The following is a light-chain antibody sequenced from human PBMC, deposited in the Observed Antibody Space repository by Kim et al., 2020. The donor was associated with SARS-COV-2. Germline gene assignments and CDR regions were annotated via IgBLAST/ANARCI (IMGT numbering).Light chain of an antibody. V-gene: IGKV6-21*02. CDR3: HQSSTSPHT. J-gene: IGKJ3*01. CDR1: QSIDTN. Sequence: VTPREKATITCRASQSIDTNLHWYQQKPGQSPKLLISYAFRPISGAPSRFSGSGSGTDFTLTIDSLEAEDAATYYCHQSSTSPHTFGPGTRVDIK. CDR2: YAF.